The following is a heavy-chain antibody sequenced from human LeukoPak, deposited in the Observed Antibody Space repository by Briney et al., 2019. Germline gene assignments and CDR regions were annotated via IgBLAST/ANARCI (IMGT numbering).Heavy chain of an antibody. CDR2: IYYSGRT. J-gene: IGHJ4*02. D-gene: IGHD2-21*02. CDR1: GGSISNYY. CDR3: ARGAERLTATPFDY. Sequence: SETLSLTCTVSGGSISNYYWSWIRQPPGKGLEWIGYIYYSGRTNYNPSLKSRVTISIDTSKNHFSLTLSSVTAADTALYYCARGAERLTATPFDYWGQGTLTTVSS. V-gene: IGHV4-59*01.